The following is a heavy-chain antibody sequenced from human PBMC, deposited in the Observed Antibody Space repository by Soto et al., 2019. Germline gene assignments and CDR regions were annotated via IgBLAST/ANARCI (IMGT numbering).Heavy chain of an antibody. CDR2: ISYDGSNK. J-gene: IGHJ4*02. CDR3: AKDILYCTADTCYGNRIDY. V-gene: IGHV3-30*18. Sequence: GGSLRLSCAASGFTFSYYGMHWVRQAPGKGLEWVAVISYDGSNKYYVDSVKGRFTISRDNSKNTLYLQMNSLRPEDTAVYYCAKDILYCTADTCYGNRIDYWGQGTLVTVSS. CDR1: GFTFSYYG. D-gene: IGHD2-8*02.